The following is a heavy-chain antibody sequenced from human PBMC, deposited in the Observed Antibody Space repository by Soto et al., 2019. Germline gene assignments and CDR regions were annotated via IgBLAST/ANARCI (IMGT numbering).Heavy chain of an antibody. V-gene: IGHV3-74*03. CDR3: VRDMRLWRLGS. CDR2: INTDGSVA. D-gene: IGHD2-21*01. J-gene: IGHJ4*02. CDR1: GLTFRSYW. Sequence: EVQLVESGGGLVQPGESLRLSCAASGLTFRSYWMHWVRQAPGKGLVWVSRINTDGSVAMYVDSVKGRFTISRDNTKYALYLHLNSLRAGDTDVYECVRDMRLWRLGSWGQGTLVAVSS.